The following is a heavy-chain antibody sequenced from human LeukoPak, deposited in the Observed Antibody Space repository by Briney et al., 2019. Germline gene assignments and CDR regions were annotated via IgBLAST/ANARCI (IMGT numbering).Heavy chain of an antibody. V-gene: IGHV1-2*02. Sequence: GASVKVSCKASGYTFTGYYIHWVRQAPGQGLEWMGWINPNSGGTNYAQNFQGSITMTRDTSISTAYMELSGLRSDDTAVYYCATTRRYYYDSSGPDAFDLWGQGTMVTVSS. D-gene: IGHD3-22*01. J-gene: IGHJ3*01. CDR1: GYTFTGYY. CDR3: ATTRRYYYDSSGPDAFDL. CDR2: INPNSGGT.